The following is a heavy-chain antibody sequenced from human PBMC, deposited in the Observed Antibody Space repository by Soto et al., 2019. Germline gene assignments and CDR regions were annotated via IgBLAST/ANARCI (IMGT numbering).Heavy chain of an antibody. V-gene: IGHV1-2*04. CDR3: AREVVVGYYYYGMAV. CDR2: INPNSGGT. D-gene: IGHD2-2*01. Sequence: ASVKVSCKASGYTFTGYYMHWVRQAPGQGLEWMGWINPNSGGTNYAQKFQGWVTMTRDTSISTAYMELSRLRSDDTDVYYCAREVVVGYYYYGMAVWGQVTTVTVSS. CDR1: GYTFTGYY. J-gene: IGHJ6*02.